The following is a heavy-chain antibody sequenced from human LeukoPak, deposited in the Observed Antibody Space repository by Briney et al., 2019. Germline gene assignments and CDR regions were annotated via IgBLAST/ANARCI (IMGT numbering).Heavy chain of an antibody. CDR2: INWNGGST. V-gene: IGHV3-20*04. Sequence: GGSLRLSCAASGFTFDDYGMSWVRQAPGKGLEWVSGINWNGGSTGYADSVKGRFTISRDNAKNSLYLQMNSLRAEDTALYYCARVIGVGFGDSQAFDIWGQGTMVTVSS. J-gene: IGHJ3*02. CDR3: ARVIGVGFGDSQAFDI. CDR1: GFTFDDYG. D-gene: IGHD3-10*01.